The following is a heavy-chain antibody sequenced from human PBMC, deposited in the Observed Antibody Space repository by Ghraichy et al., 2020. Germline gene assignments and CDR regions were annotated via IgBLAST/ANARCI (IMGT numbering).Heavy chain of an antibody. D-gene: IGHD3-10*01. CDR3: ARGHPSPLHYYGSGRKRLRADY. CDR2: INHSGST. CDR1: GGSFSGYY. V-gene: IGHV4-34*01. Sequence: SETLSLTCAVYGGSFSGYYWSWIRQPPGKGLEWIGEINHSGSTNYNPSLKSRVTISVDTSKNQFSLKLSSVTAADTAVYYCARGHPSPLHYYGSGRKRLRADYWGQGTLVTVSS. J-gene: IGHJ4*02.